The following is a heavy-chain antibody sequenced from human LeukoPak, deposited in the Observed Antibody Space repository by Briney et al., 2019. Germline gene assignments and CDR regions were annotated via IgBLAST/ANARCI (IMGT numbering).Heavy chain of an antibody. J-gene: IGHJ5*02. D-gene: IGHD5-24*01. V-gene: IGHV4-38-2*02. CDR1: GYYISSGYY. CDR2: IYHSGST. Sequence: SETLSLTCTVSGYYISSGYYWDWIRQPPGKGLEWIGSIYHSGSTFYNPSLKNRVTISVDTSKNQFSLKLSSVTAADTAVYYCARAGRWLQFIWFDPWGQGTLVTVSS. CDR3: ARAGRWLQFIWFDP.